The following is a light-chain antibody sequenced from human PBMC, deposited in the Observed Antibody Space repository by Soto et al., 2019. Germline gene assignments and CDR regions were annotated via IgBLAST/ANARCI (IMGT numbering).Light chain of an antibody. CDR3: QQYNSYSYT. Sequence: DIQMTQSPSTLSASVGDRVTITCRASQSISSWLAWYQQKPGKAPKLLIYDASSLESGVPSSFSGTGSVTEFTLTISSLQPDDFANYYCQQYNSYSYTFGQGTKLEIK. V-gene: IGKV1-5*01. CDR2: DAS. J-gene: IGKJ2*01. CDR1: QSISSW.